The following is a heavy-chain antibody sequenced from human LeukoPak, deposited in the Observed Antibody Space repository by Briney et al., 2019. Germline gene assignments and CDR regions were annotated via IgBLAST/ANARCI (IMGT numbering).Heavy chain of an antibody. Sequence: KSSETLSLTCTVSGGSISSYYWSWIRQPAGKGPEWIGRIYTSGSTNYNPSLKSRVTMSVDTSKNQFSLKLSSVTAADTAVYYCARDPPGGAAYYYYGMDVWGQGTTVTVSS. CDR1: GGSISSYY. CDR2: IYTSGST. V-gene: IGHV4-4*07. J-gene: IGHJ6*02. D-gene: IGHD6-13*01. CDR3: ARDPPGGAAYYYYGMDV.